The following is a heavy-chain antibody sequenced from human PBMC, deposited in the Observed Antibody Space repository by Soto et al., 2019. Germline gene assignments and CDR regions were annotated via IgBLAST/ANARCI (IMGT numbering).Heavy chain of an antibody. CDR3: AADLYCTSTSCSDAFDI. J-gene: IGHJ3*02. D-gene: IGHD2-2*01. V-gene: IGHV1-58*01. CDR1: GFTFTSSA. Sequence: QMQLVQSGPEVKKPGTSVKVSCKASGFTFTSSAVQWVRQARGQRLEWIGWIVVGSGNTNYAQKFQERVTITRDMSTSTAYMELSSLRSEDTAVYYCAADLYCTSTSCSDAFDIWGQGTMVTVSS. CDR2: IVVGSGNT.